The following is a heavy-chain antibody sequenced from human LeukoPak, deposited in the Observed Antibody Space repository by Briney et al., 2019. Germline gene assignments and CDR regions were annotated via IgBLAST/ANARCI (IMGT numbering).Heavy chain of an antibody. Sequence: GGSLRLSCAPSRVIFSHYGMHGVCRAPGKGQWRGAVIWSAGTTQYTRDSVKGRFTISRDDSQKTVFLEMNSLTTEDTAMYYCARDAQRGFDYSNSLRYWGQGTLVTVSS. CDR3: ARDAQRGFDYSNSLRY. CDR1: RVIFSHYG. D-gene: IGHD4-11*01. V-gene: IGHV3-33*01. CDR2: IWSAGTTQ. J-gene: IGHJ4*02.